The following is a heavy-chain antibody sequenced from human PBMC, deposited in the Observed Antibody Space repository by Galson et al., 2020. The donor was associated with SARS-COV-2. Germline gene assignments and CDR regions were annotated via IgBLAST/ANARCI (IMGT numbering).Heavy chain of an antibody. V-gene: IGHV4-38-2*02. CDR2: VYPSGTP. J-gene: IGHJ2*01. D-gene: IGHD3-22*01. CDR3: ASQGVNMIVLVTVPGWYFDL. Sequence: SETLSLTCTVSGYSVSTTNYWGWVRQPPGRGREWIGMVYPSGTPYYNPSLRIRVTISVYTSKNQFYLRLDSVTAADTALYYCASQGVNMIVLVTVPGWYFDLWGRGTLVTVSS. CDR1: GYSVSTTNY.